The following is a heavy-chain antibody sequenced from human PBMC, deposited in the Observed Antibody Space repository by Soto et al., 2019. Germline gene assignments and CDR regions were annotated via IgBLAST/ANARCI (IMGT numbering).Heavy chain of an antibody. CDR1: GGSISSGGYY. J-gene: IGHJ3*02. Sequence: QVQLQESGPGLVKPSQTLSLTCTVSGGSISSGGYYWSWIRQHPGKGLEWIGYIYYSGSTYYNPSLKSRVTISVDTSKNQFSLKLSSVTAADTAVYYCERVRPWFGELLLDAFDIWGHGTMVTVSS. V-gene: IGHV4-31*03. CDR2: IYYSGST. CDR3: ERVRPWFGELLLDAFDI. D-gene: IGHD3-10*01.